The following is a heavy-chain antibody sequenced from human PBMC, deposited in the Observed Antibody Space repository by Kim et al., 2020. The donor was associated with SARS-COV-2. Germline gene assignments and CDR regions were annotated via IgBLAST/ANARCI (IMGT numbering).Heavy chain of an antibody. J-gene: IGHJ5*02. D-gene: IGHD3-16*01. CDR2: VYHTGSA. CDR3: ARVTFAGFFHILGDFDP. Sequence: SETLSLTCTVSGASVSSSGHFWSWIRQAPGKELEWIGYVYHTGSAKSNPSLESRVTLSVDTSRSQFSLTLMSVTAADTAVYYCARVTFAGFFHILGDFDP. CDR1: GASVSSSGHF. V-gene: IGHV4-61*08.